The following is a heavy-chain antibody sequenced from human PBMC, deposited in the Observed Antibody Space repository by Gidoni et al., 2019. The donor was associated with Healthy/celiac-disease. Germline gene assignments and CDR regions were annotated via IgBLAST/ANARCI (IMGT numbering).Heavy chain of an antibody. CDR1: GGPISSSSYY. CDR3: ARNGIAAAGQFDP. J-gene: IGHJ5*02. D-gene: IGHD6-13*01. V-gene: IGHV4-39*01. CDR2: IYYSGST. Sequence: QLQLQESGPGLVKPSETLSLTCTVSGGPISSSSYYWGWIRQPPGKGREWIGSIYYSGSTYYNPSLKSRVTISVDTSKNQFSLKLSSVTAADTAVYYCARNGIAAAGQFDPGGQGTLVTVSS.